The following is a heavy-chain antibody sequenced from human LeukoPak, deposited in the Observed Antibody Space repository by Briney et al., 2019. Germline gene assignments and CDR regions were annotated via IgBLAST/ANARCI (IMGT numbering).Heavy chain of an antibody. CDR2: IKRDGSDK. Sequence: GGSLRLSCAASGFSLRPYWMSWVRQAPGKGREWVASIKRDGSDKYYVDSVKGRFTISRDNAKNSLYLQMNSLRAEDTAVYYCARDGQFSGPEGDDAFDIWGQGTMVTVSS. D-gene: IGHD2-15*01. V-gene: IGHV3-7*01. CDR3: ARDGQFSGPEGDDAFDI. J-gene: IGHJ3*02. CDR1: GFSLRPYW.